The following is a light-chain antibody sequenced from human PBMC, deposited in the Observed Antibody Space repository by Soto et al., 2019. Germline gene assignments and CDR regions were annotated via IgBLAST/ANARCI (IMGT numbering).Light chain of an antibody. CDR1: QSVSSD. Sequence: EIVMTQSPATLSVSPGESATLSCRASQSVSSDFAWYQQRPGQAPRLLFYGASIRATAVPDRFSGSGSGTEFTLTISRLEPEDFAVYYCQQYGSSPPTFGQGTKVDIK. CDR2: GAS. V-gene: IGKV3-20*01. CDR3: QQYGSSPPT. J-gene: IGKJ1*01.